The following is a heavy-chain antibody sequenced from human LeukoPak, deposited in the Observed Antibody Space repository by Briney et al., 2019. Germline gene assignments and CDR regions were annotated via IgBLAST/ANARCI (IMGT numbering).Heavy chain of an antibody. Sequence: SETLSLTCTVSGGSLSSYYWSWIRQPAGKGLEWIGRIYTSGSTNYNPSLKSRVTMSVDTSKNQFSLKLSSVTAADTAVYYCARDVSSWSGAWFDPWGQGTLVTVSS. CDR3: ARDVSSWSGAWFDP. CDR1: GGSLSSYY. V-gene: IGHV4-4*07. D-gene: IGHD6-13*01. J-gene: IGHJ5*02. CDR2: IYTSGST.